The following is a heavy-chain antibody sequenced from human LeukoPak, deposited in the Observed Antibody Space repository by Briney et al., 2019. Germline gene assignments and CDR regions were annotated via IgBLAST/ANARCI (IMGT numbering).Heavy chain of an antibody. CDR3: ASLLLDSSSWYRVGRYFDY. Sequence: PSETLSLTCTVSGGSISSSSYYWGWIRQPPGKGLVWIGSIYYSGSTYYNPSLKSRVTISVDTSKNQFSLKLSSVTAADTAVYYCASLLLDSSSWYRVGRYFDYWGQGTLVTVSS. J-gene: IGHJ4*02. D-gene: IGHD6-13*01. V-gene: IGHV4-39*01. CDR1: GGSISSSSYY. CDR2: IYYSGST.